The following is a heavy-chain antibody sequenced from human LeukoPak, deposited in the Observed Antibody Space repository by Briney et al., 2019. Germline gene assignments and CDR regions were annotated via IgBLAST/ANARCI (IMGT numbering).Heavy chain of an antibody. V-gene: IGHV4-38-2*01. D-gene: IGHD3-3*01. CDR1: GYSISSGYY. J-gene: IGHJ4*02. CDR2: IYHSGST. CDR3: ARGWSYDFWSGYYTIPFDY. Sequence: SETLSLTCVVSGYSISSGYYWGWIRQPPGKGLEWIGSIYHSGSTYYNPSLKSRVTISVDTSKNQFSLKLSSVTAADTAVYYCARGWSYDFWSGYYTIPFDYWGQGTLVTVSS.